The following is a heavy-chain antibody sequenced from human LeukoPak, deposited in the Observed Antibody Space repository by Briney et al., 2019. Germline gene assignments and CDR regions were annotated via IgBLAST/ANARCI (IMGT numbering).Heavy chain of an antibody. J-gene: IGHJ6*03. Sequence: PGGSLRLSCAASGFTFSSYGMHWVRQAPGKGLEWVAVISYDGSNKYYADSVKGRFTISRDNSKNTLYLQMNSLRAEDTAVYYCAKSDSSGWDTYYYYMDVWGKGTTVTVSS. D-gene: IGHD6-19*01. CDR1: GFTFSSYG. CDR3: AKSDSSGWDTYYYYMDV. V-gene: IGHV3-30*18. CDR2: ISYDGSNK.